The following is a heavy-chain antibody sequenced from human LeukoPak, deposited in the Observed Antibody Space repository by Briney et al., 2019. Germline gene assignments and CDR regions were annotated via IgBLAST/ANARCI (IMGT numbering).Heavy chain of an antibody. V-gene: IGHV4-39*01. CDR3: ARLPGVRGAQGGIRFDP. D-gene: IGHD3-16*01. CDR1: GGSISSSSYY. Sequence: KSSETLSLTCTVSGGSISSSSYYWGWIRQPPGKGLEWIGSIYYSGSTYYNPSLKSRVTISVDTSKNQFSLKLSSVTAADTAVYYCARLPGVRGAQGGIRFDPWGQGTLVTVSS. CDR2: IYYSGST. J-gene: IGHJ5*02.